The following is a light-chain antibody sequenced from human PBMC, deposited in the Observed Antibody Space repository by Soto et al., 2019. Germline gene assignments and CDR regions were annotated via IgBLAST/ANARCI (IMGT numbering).Light chain of an antibody. V-gene: IGKV3-11*01. Sequence: EILLTQSPVTLALSPGERATLSCRPSQNVRGYLAWSQQXPGQAPRILIYDASNRATGIPARFSGSGSGTDFTLTISSLEPEDSAVYYCQQNLGLHTFGQGTKVDIK. CDR1: QNVRGY. J-gene: IGKJ1*01. CDR2: DAS. CDR3: QQNLGLHT.